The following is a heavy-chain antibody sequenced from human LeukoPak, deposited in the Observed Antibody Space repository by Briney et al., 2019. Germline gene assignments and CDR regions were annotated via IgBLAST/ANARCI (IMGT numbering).Heavy chain of an antibody. CDR3: ARDPRIQLWLYYFDY. CDR2: IKQDGSEK. J-gene: IGHJ4*02. V-gene: IGHV3-7*01. CDR1: GFTFSSYW. D-gene: IGHD5-18*01. Sequence: PGGSLRLSCAASGFTFSSYWMSWVRQAPGKGLEWVANIKQDGSEKYYVDSVKGRFTISRDNAKNSLYLQMNSLRAEDTAVYYCARDPRIQLWLYYFDYWGQGTLVTVSS.